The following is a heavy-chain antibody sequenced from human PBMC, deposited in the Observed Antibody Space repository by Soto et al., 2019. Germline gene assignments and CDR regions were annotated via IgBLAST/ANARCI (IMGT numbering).Heavy chain of an antibody. Sequence: SDTLSLTCTVSGVSISSNSYYWVLIRQPPGKGLEWIGSIYYSGSTYYNPSLKSRVTISVDTSKNQFSLKLSSVTAADTAVYDCARHGVLRYFDWAFGYWGQGTLVTVS. CDR1: GVSISSNSYY. CDR3: ARHGVLRYFDWAFGY. D-gene: IGHD3-9*01. CDR2: IYYSGST. J-gene: IGHJ4*02. V-gene: IGHV4-39*01.